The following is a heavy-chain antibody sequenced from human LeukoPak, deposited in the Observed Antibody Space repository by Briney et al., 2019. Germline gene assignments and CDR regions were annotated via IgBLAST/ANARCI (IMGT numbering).Heavy chain of an antibody. CDR1: GGSVSSADYY. J-gene: IGHJ4*02. V-gene: IGHV4-34*01. D-gene: IGHD5-24*01. CDR2: INHSGST. Sequence: PSETLSLTCTVSGGSVSSADYYWSWIRQPPGKGLEWIGEINHSGSTNYNPSLKSRVTISVDTSKNQFSLKLSSVTAADTAVYYCARSRLGWLHQPIDYWGQGTLVTVSS. CDR3: ARSRLGWLHQPIDY.